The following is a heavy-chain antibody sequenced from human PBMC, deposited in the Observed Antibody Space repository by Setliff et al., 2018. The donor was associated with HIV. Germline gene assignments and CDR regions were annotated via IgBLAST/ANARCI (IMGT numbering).Heavy chain of an antibody. CDR3: SEVSEHRTSSGSFYYYMDV. D-gene: IGHD6-6*01. J-gene: IGHJ6*03. CDR2: IIPLFGTA. Sequence: SVKVSCKASGGTFNINAVTWVRQAPGQGLEWVGAIIPLFGTANYAQKFQGRVTITADDSTSIVYMEVRSLRSADTAVYYCSEVSEHRTSSGSFYYYMDVWGEGTTVTVSS. V-gene: IGHV1-69*13. CDR1: GGTFNINA.